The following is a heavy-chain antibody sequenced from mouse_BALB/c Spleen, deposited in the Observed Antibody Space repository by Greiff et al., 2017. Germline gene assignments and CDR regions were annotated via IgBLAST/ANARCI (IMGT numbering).Heavy chain of an antibody. Sequence: QVQLQQSGAELVRPGASVKLSCKASGYTFTSYWMHWVNQRPGQGLEWIGAIYPGDSDTRYTQKFKGKAPLTADKSSSTAYMQLSSLASEDSAVYDCARRGNYGKDWFADWGQGTLVTVSA. J-gene: IGHJ3*01. CDR1: GYTFTSYW. CDR2: IYPGDSDT. V-gene: IGHV1-87*01. CDR3: ARRGNYGKDWFAD. D-gene: IGHD2-1*01.